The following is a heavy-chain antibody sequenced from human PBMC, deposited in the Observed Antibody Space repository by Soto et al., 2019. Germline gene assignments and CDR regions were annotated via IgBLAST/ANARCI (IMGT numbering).Heavy chain of an antibody. CDR3: ASRGPDYYDSSGYYYPAEYFQH. D-gene: IGHD3-22*01. CDR1: GYTFTSYG. J-gene: IGHJ1*01. Sequence: ASVKVSCKASGYTFTSYGISWVRQAPGQGLEWMGWISAYNGNTNYAQKLHGRVTMTTDTSTSTAYMELRSLRSDDTAVYYCASRGPDYYDSSGYYYPAEYFQHWGQGTLVTVSS. V-gene: IGHV1-18*01. CDR2: ISAYNGNT.